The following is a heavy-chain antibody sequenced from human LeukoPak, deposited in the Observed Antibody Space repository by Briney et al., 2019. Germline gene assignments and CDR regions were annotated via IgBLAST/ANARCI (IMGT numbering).Heavy chain of an antibody. Sequence: ASVKVSCKASGYTFTGYYMHRVRQAPGQGLEWMGWINPNSGGTNYAQKFQGRVTMTRDTSISTAYMELSRLRSDDTAVYYCARDLFTVATPYGPYYMDVWGKGTTVTVSS. J-gene: IGHJ6*03. CDR1: GYTFTGYY. D-gene: IGHD4-23*01. V-gene: IGHV1-2*02. CDR2: INPNSGGT. CDR3: ARDLFTVATPYGPYYMDV.